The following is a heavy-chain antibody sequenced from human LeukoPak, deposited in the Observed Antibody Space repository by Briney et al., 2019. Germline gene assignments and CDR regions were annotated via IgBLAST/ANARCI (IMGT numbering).Heavy chain of an antibody. V-gene: IGHV3-23*01. J-gene: IGHJ4*02. Sequence: GGSLRLSCAASGFTFSSYAMSWVRQAPGKGLEWVSAISGSGGSTYYADSVKGRFTISRDNSKSTLYLQMNSLRAEDTAVYYCAKDLYDSSEFDYWGQGTLVTVSS. D-gene: IGHD3-22*01. CDR3: AKDLYDSSEFDY. CDR1: GFTFSSYA. CDR2: ISGSGGST.